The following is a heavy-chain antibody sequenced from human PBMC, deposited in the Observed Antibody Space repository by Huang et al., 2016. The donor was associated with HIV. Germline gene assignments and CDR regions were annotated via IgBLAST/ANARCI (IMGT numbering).Heavy chain of an antibody. CDR1: GFTFRSYW. V-gene: IGHV3-74*01. CDR3: ARGSGQGKYYYGSGTAY. J-gene: IGHJ4*02. Sequence: EVQLVESGGGLVQPGGSLRLSCAASGFTFRSYWMHWVRKVPGKGLGWVSQIKSDGSSTSYADSVKGRFTISRDNAKNTLYLQMNSLRAEDTAVYYCARGSGQGKYYYGSGTAYWGQGTLVTVSS. D-gene: IGHD3-10*01. CDR2: IKSDGSST.